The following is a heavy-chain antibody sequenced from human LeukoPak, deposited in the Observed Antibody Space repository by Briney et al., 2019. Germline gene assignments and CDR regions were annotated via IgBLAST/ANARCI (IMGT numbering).Heavy chain of an antibody. J-gene: IGHJ4*02. D-gene: IGHD3-22*01. CDR1: GGSISSGDYY. V-gene: IGHV4-30-4*01. CDR3: ARDYYDSSGYGGYYFDY. CDR2: IYYSGST. Sequence: KSSQTLSLTCTVSGGSISSGDYYWSWIRQPPGKGLEWIGYIYYSGSTYYNPSLKSRVTISVDTSKNQFSLKLSSVTAADTAVYYRARDYYDSSGYGGYYFDYWGQGTLVTVSS.